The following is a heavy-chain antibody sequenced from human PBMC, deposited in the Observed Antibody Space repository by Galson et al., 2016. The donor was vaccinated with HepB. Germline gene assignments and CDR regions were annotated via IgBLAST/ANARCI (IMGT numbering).Heavy chain of an antibody. D-gene: IGHD3-16*01. V-gene: IGHV1-24*01. J-gene: IGHJ4*02. CDR1: GYSLSELS. Sequence: SVKVSCKVSGYSLSELSMHWVRQAPGKGPEWMGAIDPEDGEEIYAQNFQGRVTMTEDPSTDTAYMELSSLRSEDTAVYYCTTATNGGVLSKQFDYWGQGTLVTVSS. CDR2: IDPEDGEE. CDR3: TTATNGGVLSKQFDY.